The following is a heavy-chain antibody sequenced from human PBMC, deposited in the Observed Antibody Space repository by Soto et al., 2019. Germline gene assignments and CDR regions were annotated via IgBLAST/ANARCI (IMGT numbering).Heavy chain of an antibody. CDR1: GGTFSSYA. Sequence: GASVKVSCKASGGTFSSYAISWVRQAPGQGLEWMGGIIPIFGTANYAQKFQGRVTITADESTSTAYMELSSLRSEDTAVYYCARGPYKNDAYDYIWGSYRYTVYFDYWGQGTLVTVSS. CDR2: IIPIFGTA. V-gene: IGHV1-69*13. D-gene: IGHD3-16*02. CDR3: ARGPYKNDAYDYIWGSYRYTVYFDY. J-gene: IGHJ4*02.